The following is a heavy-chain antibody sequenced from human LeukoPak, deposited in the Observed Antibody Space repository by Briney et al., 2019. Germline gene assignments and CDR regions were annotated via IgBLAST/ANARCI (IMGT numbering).Heavy chain of an antibody. CDR1: GDRFPTNSVT. CDR3: ARRLTQYDCFDP. V-gene: IGHV6-1*01. Sequence: SQTLSLTCAISGDRFPTNSVTWNWTRQPPSRALKWLGRTYYRSTWYNDYAVSVRGRITVNPDTSKNQFSLHLNSVTPEDTAVYYCARRLTQYDCFDPWGQGILVTVSS. J-gene: IGHJ5*02. D-gene: IGHD2-2*01. CDR2: TYYRSTWYN.